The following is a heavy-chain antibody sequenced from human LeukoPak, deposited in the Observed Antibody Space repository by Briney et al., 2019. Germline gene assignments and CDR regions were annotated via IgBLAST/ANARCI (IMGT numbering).Heavy chain of an antibody. D-gene: IGHD1-7*01. CDR2: ISWNSGSI. Sequence: GRSLRLSCAASGFTFDDYAMHWVRQPPGKGLEWVSGISWNSGSIGYADSVKGRFTISRDNAKNSLYLQVNSLRAEDMALYYCAKGSFRGITGTLRGGFDYWGQGTLVTVSS. V-gene: IGHV3-9*03. CDR3: AKGSFRGITGTLRGGFDY. CDR1: GFTFDDYA. J-gene: IGHJ4*02.